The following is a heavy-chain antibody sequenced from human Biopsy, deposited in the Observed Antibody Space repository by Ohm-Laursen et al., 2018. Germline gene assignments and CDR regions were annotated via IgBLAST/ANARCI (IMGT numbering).Heavy chain of an antibody. CDR2: INPSGSTT. V-gene: IGHV1-46*01. D-gene: IGHD6-19*01. Sequence: SSVKVSCKPSGYSFTSYYMHWVRQAPGQGLEWMGMINPSGSTTSYPQIFQGRVTMTRDTSKSIVYMELSSLRSADTAVYFCARNTGWYGDLYYFDYWGQGTLVTVSS. J-gene: IGHJ4*02. CDR3: ARNTGWYGDLYYFDY. CDR1: GYSFTSYY.